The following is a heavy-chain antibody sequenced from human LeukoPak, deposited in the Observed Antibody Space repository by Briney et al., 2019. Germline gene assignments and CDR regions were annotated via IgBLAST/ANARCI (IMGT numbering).Heavy chain of an antibody. CDR3: AKESLRFLEWLRGYFDY. Sequence: GGSLRLSCAASGFTFSSYGMHWVRQAPGKGLEWVAFIRYDGSNKYYADSVKGRFTISRDNSKNTLYLQMNSLRAEDTAVYYCAKESLRFLEWLRGYFDYWGQGTLVTVSS. J-gene: IGHJ4*02. D-gene: IGHD3-3*01. CDR2: IRYDGSNK. V-gene: IGHV3-30*02. CDR1: GFTFSSYG.